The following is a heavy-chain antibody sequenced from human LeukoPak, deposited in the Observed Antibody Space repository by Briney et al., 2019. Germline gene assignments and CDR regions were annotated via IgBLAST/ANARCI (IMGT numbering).Heavy chain of an antibody. D-gene: IGHD1-26*01. CDR3: ALSTYSGSYFDY. CDR1: GFTFSSYA. Sequence: GGSLRLSCAASGFTFSSYAMHGVRQAPGKGLEGVAVISYDGSNKYYADSVKGRFTISRDNSKNTLYLQMNSLRAEDTAVYYCALSTYSGSYFDYWGQGTLVTVS. CDR2: ISYDGSNK. V-gene: IGHV3-30*01. J-gene: IGHJ4*02.